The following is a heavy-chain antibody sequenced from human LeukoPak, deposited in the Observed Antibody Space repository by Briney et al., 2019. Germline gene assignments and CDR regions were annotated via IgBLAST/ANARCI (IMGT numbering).Heavy chain of an antibody. CDR2: ISSSSDYL. D-gene: IGHD3-22*01. V-gene: IGHV3-21*01. CDR3: ARAPSYYYDGSGYYYLVGAFDI. CDR1: GFTFSSYS. Sequence: GGSLRLSCAASGFTFSSYSINWVRQAPGRGLEWVSSISSSSDYLYYADSVKGRFTISRDNAEKSLYLQMSSLRAEDTAVYYCARAPSYYYDGSGYYYLVGAFDIWGQGTMVTVSS. J-gene: IGHJ3*02.